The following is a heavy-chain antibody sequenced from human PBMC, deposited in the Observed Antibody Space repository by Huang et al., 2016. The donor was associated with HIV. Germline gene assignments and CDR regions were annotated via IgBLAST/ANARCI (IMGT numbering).Heavy chain of an antibody. J-gene: IGHJ6*02. CDR2: IYYSGTR. V-gene: IGHV4-39*01. CDR1: GVSISSTNSY. CDR3: ARRTPTPYYYYYYGMDV. D-gene: IGHD2-15*01. Sequence: QLQLQESGPGLVKPSGTLSLTCPVSGVSISSTNSYWGWIRQPPGKGLEWRGGIYYSGTRYYNPALKSRVTISLDTSKNQFSLKLSSVTAADTAVYYCARRTPTPYYYYYYGMDVWGQGTTVTVSS.